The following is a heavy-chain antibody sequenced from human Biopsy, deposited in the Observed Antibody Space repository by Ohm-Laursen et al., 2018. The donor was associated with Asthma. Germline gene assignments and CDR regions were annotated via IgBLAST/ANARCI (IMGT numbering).Heavy chain of an antibody. Sequence: SLRLSCSATGFTFSNYGMHWVRQAPGKGLDWVAVISFDGSNKNYTDSVKGRFTISRDNSKNTLDLQMNSLRGDDTAVYYCVRWRSGYPDHYSDFWGLGTLVTVSS. CDR2: ISFDGSNK. CDR1: GFTFSNYG. CDR3: VRWRSGYPDHYSDF. V-gene: IGHV3-30*03. D-gene: IGHD2-21*01. J-gene: IGHJ4*02.